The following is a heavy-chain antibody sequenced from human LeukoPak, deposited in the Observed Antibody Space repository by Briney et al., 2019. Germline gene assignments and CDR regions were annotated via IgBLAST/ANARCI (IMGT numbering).Heavy chain of an antibody. V-gene: IGHV4-34*01. CDR2: INHSGST. J-gene: IGHJ4*02. CDR3: ARGIYYDSSGPDY. Sequence: PSVTLSLTCAVYGGSFSGYYWSWIRQPPGKGLEWIGEINHSGSTNYNPSLKSRVTISVDTSKNQFSLKLSSVTAADTAVYYCARGIYYDSSGPDYWGQGTLVTVSS. D-gene: IGHD3-22*01. CDR1: GGSFSGYY.